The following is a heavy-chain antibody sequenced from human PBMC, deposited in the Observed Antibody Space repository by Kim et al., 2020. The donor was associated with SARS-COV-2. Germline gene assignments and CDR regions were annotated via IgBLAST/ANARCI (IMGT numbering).Heavy chain of an antibody. CDR3: ARDRGGGSYGGYFDY. J-gene: IGHJ4*02. V-gene: IGHV1-46*01. Sequence: ASVKVSCKASGYTFTSYYMHWVRQAPGQGLEWMGIINPSGGSTSYAQKFQGRVTMTRDTSTSTVYMELSSLRSEDTAVYYCARDRGGGSYGGYFDYWGQGTLVTVSS. CDR2: INPSGGST. CDR1: GYTFTSYY. D-gene: IGHD3-16*01.